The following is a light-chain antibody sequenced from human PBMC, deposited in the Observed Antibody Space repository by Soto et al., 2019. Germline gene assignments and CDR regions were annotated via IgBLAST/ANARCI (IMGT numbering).Light chain of an antibody. Sequence: QSVLTQPASGSGSPGQSITISCTGTSSDVGGYNYVSWYQQHPGKAPKLMIYDVSNRPSGASNRFSGSKSGNTASLTISGLQAEDEADYYCSSYTSSSTYVFGTGTKVTVL. V-gene: IGLV2-14*01. CDR3: SSYTSSSTYV. CDR2: DVS. CDR1: SSDVGGYNY. J-gene: IGLJ1*01.